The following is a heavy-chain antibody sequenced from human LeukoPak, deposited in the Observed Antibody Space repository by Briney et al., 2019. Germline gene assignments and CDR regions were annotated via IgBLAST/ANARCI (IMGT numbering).Heavy chain of an antibody. CDR3: ARDGNRYCSSSSCYSGYYYYGMDV. V-gene: IGHV3-33*01. CDR2: IWYDGSNK. Sequence: GGSLRLSCAASGFTFSSYGMHWVRQAPGKGLEWVAVIWYDGSNKYYADSVKGRFTISRDNSKNTLYLQMNSLRAEDTAVYYCARDGNRYCSSSSCYSGYYYYGMDVWGQGTTVTVSS. J-gene: IGHJ6*02. CDR1: GFTFSSYG. D-gene: IGHD2-2*01.